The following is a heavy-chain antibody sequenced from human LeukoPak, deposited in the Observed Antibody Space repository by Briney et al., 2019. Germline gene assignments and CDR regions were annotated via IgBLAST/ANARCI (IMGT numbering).Heavy chain of an antibody. CDR2: ISAYNGNT. CDR3: ARPPYCSGGSCYEGAYFDY. CDR1: GYTFTSYG. V-gene: IGHV1-18*01. J-gene: IGHJ4*02. Sequence: GASVKVSCKASGYTFTSYGISWVRQAPGQGLERMGWISAYNGNTNYAQKLQGKVTMTTDTSTSTAYMELRSLRSDDTAVYYCARPPYCSGGSCYEGAYFDYWGQGTLVTVSS. D-gene: IGHD2-15*01.